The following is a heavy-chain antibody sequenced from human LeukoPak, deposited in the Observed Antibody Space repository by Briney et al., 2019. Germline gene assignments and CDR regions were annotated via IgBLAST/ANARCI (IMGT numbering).Heavy chain of an antibody. D-gene: IGHD3-22*01. CDR3: AHYDSSGYYYALDY. CDR1: GGSISSSSYY. V-gene: IGHV4-39*01. CDR2: IYYSGST. Sequence: SETLSLTCTVSGGSISSSSYYWGWIRQPPGKGLEWIGSIYYSGSTYYNPSLESRVTISVDTSKNQFSLKLSSVTAADTAVYYCAHYDSSGYYYALDYWGQGTLVTVSS. J-gene: IGHJ4*02.